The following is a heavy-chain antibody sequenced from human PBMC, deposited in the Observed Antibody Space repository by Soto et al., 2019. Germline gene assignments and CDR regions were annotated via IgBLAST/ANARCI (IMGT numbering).Heavy chain of an antibody. Sequence: ASVNVCCKAPGYTFSSYDINWVRQATGQGLEWMGWMNPNSGNTGYAQKFQGRVTMTRNTSISTAYMELSTLRSGDTAVYYCARGLRFLQWLLSYYYYYYGMDVWGQATTVTATS. CDR2: MNPNSGNT. CDR3: ARGLRFLQWLLSYYYYYYGMDV. D-gene: IGHD3-3*01. J-gene: IGHJ6*02. V-gene: IGHV1-8*01. CDR1: GYTFSSYD.